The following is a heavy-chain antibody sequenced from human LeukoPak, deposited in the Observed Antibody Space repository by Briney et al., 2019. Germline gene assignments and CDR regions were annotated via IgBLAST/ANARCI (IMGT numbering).Heavy chain of an antibody. V-gene: IGHV1-3*01. Sequence: ASVNVSCKASGYTFTSYAMHWVRQAPGQRLEWMGWINAGNGNTKYSQKFQGRVTITRDTSASTAYIELSSLRSEDTAVYYCARDSGMELMRSFDIWGQGTMVTVSS. CDR3: ARDSGMELMRSFDI. CDR1: GYTFTSYA. CDR2: INAGNGNT. J-gene: IGHJ3*02. D-gene: IGHD4/OR15-4a*01.